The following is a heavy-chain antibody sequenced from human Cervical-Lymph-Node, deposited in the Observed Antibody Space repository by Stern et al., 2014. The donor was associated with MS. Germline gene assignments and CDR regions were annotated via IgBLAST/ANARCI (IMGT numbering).Heavy chain of an antibody. J-gene: IGHJ3*02. CDR1: GFTFSSYA. D-gene: IGHD5-12*01. Sequence: VQLLESGGGVVQPGRSLRLSCAASGFTFSSYAMHWVRQAPGKGLEWVAVISYDGSNKYYADSVKGRFTISRDNSKNTLYLQMNSLRAEDTAVYYCARAGGGYSGYDWRGGAFDIWGQGTMVTVSS. CDR2: ISYDGSNK. CDR3: ARAGGGYSGYDWRGGAFDI. V-gene: IGHV3-30*04.